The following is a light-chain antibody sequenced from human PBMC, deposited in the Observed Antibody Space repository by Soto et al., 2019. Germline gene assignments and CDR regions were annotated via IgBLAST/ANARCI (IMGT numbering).Light chain of an antibody. CDR3: SSYTSSSAPYV. V-gene: IGLV2-14*01. CDR2: EVT. J-gene: IGLJ1*01. CDR1: SSDVGDFYY. Sequence: QSVLTQPASVSGSPGQSITISWTGTSSDVGDFYYVSWYQQHPGKAPKLIIYEVTNRPSGVSDRFSASKSGTTASLTISGLQAEDEADYYCSSYTSSSAPYVLGTGTKVTVL.